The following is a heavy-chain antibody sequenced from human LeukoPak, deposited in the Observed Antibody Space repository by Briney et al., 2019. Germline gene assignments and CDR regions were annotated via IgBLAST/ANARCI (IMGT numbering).Heavy chain of an antibody. Sequence: PGGSLRLSCAASGFTVSSNYMSWVRQAPGKGLEWVSVIYSCGSTYYADSVKGRFTISRDNSKNTLYLQMNSLRAGDTAVYYCARYRFLEWLAYFDYWGQGTLVTVSS. CDR2: IYSCGST. J-gene: IGHJ4*02. D-gene: IGHD3-3*01. V-gene: IGHV3-53*01. CDR1: GFTVSSNY. CDR3: ARYRFLEWLAYFDY.